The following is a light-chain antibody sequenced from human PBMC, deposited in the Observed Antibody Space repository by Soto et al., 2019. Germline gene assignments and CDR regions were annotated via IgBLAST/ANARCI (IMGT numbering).Light chain of an antibody. CDR2: DVS. V-gene: IGLV2-11*01. CDR1: SSDVGGYNY. CDR3: CSYAGSLFVV. Sequence: QSVLTQPRSVSGSPGQSVTISCTGTSSDVGGYNYVSWYQQHPGKAPKLMIYDVSKRPSGVPDRFSGSKSGNTASLTISGLQAEDEADYYCCSYAGSLFVVFGGGTKLT. J-gene: IGLJ2*01.